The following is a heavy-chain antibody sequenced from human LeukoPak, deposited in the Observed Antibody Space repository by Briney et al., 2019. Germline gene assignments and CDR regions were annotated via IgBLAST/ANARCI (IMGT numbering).Heavy chain of an antibody. D-gene: IGHD2-15*01. CDR1: GGSVSSGSYY. V-gene: IGHV4-61*01. CDR3: ARDARGCSGGSCYSGYFDY. J-gene: IGHJ4*02. Sequence: SETLSLTCTVSGGSVSSGSYYWSWIRQPPGKGLEWIGYIYYSGSTNYNPSLKSRVTISVDTSKNQFSLKLSSVTAADTAVYYCARDARGCSGGSCYSGYFDYWGQGTLVTVSS. CDR2: IYYSGST.